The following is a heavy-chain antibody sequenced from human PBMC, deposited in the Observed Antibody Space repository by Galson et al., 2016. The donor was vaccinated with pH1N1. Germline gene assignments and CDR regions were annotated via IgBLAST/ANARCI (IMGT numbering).Heavy chain of an antibody. D-gene: IGHD6-13*01. CDR1: GFTFSSYW. J-gene: IGHJ4*02. CDR2: IKQDGSEK. Sequence: SLRLSCAASGFTFSSYWMSWVRQAPGKGLEWVANIKQDGSEKYYVDSVKGRFTISRDNAQKSLFLQMNSRRAEDTAVYYCARAIAAAGSHWGQGTLLTVSS. V-gene: IGHV3-7*01. CDR3: ARAIAAAGSH.